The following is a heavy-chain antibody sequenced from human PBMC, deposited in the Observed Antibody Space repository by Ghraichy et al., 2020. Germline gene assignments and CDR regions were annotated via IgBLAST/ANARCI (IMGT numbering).Heavy chain of an antibody. CDR1: GASVNSASHY. CDR3: ARWVTAVTAFDF. V-gene: IGHV4-61*03. CDR2: MYYGGST. J-gene: IGHJ4*02. Sequence: SQTLSLTCTVSGASVNSASHYWGWIRQSPGKGLEWIVYMYYGGSTNYNPSLQSRVAMSIDMSKNHFSLKLSSVTAADTAVYYCARWVTAVTAFDFWGQGALVTVSS. D-gene: IGHD4-17*01.